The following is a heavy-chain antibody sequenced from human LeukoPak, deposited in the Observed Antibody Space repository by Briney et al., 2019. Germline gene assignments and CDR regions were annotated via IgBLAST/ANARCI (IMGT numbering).Heavy chain of an antibody. V-gene: IGHV4-59*10. CDR1: GGSIISYH. J-gene: IGHJ4*02. Sequence: SGTLCLTCAVSGGSIISYHWSWIRQPAGKGLEWMGRIYPVGATTYNPSLNGRVTISLDKTNSKFSLMLSSMTAADTALFYCGSEVSVVYCTSTNWYGFHHWGQGIRVTVSS. CDR2: IYPVGAT. CDR3: GSEVSVVYCTSTNWYGFHH. D-gene: IGHD6-13*01.